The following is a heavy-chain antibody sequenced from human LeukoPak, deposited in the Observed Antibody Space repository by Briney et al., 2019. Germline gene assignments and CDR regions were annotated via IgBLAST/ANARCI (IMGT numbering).Heavy chain of an antibody. CDR1: GGSISSGSYY. CDR2: IYTSGST. V-gene: IGHV4-61*02. Sequence: PSETLSLTCTVSGGSISSGSYYWSWIRQPAGKGLEWIGRIYTSGSTNYNPSLKSRATISVDTSKNQFSLKLSSVTAADTAVYYCASRSGGPAATNWFDPWGQGTLVTVSS. J-gene: IGHJ5*02. D-gene: IGHD2-2*01. CDR3: ASRSGGPAATNWFDP.